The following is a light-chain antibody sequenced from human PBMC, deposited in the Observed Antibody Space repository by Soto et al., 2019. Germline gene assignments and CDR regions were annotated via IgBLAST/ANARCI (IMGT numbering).Light chain of an antibody. V-gene: IGKV4-1*01. CDR3: QQCYSFPYT. CDR2: WSS. J-gene: IGKJ2*01. Sequence: DIVMTQSPESLAVSLGERATINCKSSQSLLFTSNNRNYLGWYQQKPGQPPRLLLSWSSARESGVPDRFSGGGSGTDFTLTISSLQPEDVAVYYCQQCYSFPYTFGQGTKLEIK. CDR1: QSLLFTSNNRNY.